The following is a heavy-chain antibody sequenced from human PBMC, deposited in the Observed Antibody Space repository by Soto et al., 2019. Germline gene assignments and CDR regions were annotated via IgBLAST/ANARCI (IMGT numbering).Heavy chain of an antibody. V-gene: IGHV1-69*01. CDR1: GGTFSSYA. J-gene: IGHJ6*02. D-gene: IGHD2-2*01. Sequence: QVQLVQSGAEVKKPGSSVKVSCKASGGTFSSYAISWVRQAPGQGLEWRGGIIPISDTTNYAQKFQGRVTITADESTSTAYMELSSLRSADTAVYYCARSQGSSTSLEIYYYYYYGMDVWGQGTTVTVSS. CDR3: ARSQGSSTSLEIYYYYYYGMDV. CDR2: IIPISDTT.